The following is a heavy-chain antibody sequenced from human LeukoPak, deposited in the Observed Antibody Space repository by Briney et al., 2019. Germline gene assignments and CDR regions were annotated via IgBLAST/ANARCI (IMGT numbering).Heavy chain of an antibody. J-gene: IGHJ4*02. CDR1: GFAFSNHA. Sequence: GGSLRLSCAASGFAFSNHAMTWVRQAPGRGLDWVSTISGGGNSTYYADSVKGRFTISRDNSKNTLYLQMNSMRADDTAVYYCARDMDYDLWQRPFDFWGQGTLVTVSS. CDR3: ARDMDYDLWQRPFDF. V-gene: IGHV3-23*01. D-gene: IGHD3-3*01. CDR2: ISGGGNST.